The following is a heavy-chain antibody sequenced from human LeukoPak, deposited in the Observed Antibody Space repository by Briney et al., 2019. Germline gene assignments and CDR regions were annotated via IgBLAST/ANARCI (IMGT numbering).Heavy chain of an antibody. CDR1: GYTFTGFY. Sequence: ASVQVSCRASGYTFTGFYIHWVRQAPGQGLEWMGWINPNSGDTNYAQKFQGGVSMTTDTSINTAYMDLNRLRSDDSAIYYCARGPYDYWGQGTLVTVSS. V-gene: IGHV1-2*02. CDR2: INPNSGDT. CDR3: ARGPYDY. J-gene: IGHJ4*02.